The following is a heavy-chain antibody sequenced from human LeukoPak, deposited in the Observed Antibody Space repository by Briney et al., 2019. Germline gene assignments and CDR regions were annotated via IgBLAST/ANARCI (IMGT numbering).Heavy chain of an antibody. J-gene: IGHJ4*02. CDR2: ISAYNGNT. V-gene: IGHV1-18*01. Sequence: GASVKVSCKASGYTFTSYGISWVRQAPGQGLEWMGWISAYNGNTNYAQKLQGRVTMTTDTSTSTAYMELRSLRSDDTAVYYCARDVITFGGVIVEYYFDYWGQGTLVTVPS. D-gene: IGHD3-16*02. CDR3: ARDVITFGGVIVEYYFDY. CDR1: GYTFTSYG.